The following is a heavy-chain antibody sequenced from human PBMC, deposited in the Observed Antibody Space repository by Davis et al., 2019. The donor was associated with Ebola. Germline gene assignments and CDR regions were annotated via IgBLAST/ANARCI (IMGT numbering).Heavy chain of an antibody. J-gene: IGHJ4*02. CDR1: GVSSPSYY. V-gene: IGHV4-59*01. CDR3: ARGVYGAYFDH. D-gene: IGHD4-17*01. CDR2: IEHHGRT. Sequence: PSETLSLTCTVSGVSSPSYYWSCVRQPPAQGLEWIGYIEHHGRTEYIPSLNNRVSIPLDTYRNQFSLKLYSVTAADTSVYYCARGVYGAYFDHWGQGTLVTVSS.